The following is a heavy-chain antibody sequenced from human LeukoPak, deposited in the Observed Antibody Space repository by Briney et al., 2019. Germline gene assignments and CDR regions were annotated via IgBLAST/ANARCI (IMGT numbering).Heavy chain of an antibody. V-gene: IGHV4-59*01. CDR2: IYYSGST. CDR1: GGSISSYY. D-gene: IGHD2-2*01. Sequence: SETLSLTCTVSGGSISSYYWSWIRQPPGKGLEWIGYIYYSGSTNYNPSLKSRVTISVNTPKNPFSLKLSSVTAADTAVYYCARDLGYCSSTSCYDAFDIWGQGTMVTVSS. CDR3: ARDLGYCSSTSCYDAFDI. J-gene: IGHJ3*02.